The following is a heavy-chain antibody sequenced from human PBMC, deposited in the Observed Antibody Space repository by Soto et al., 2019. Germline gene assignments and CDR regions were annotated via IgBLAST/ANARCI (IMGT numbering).Heavy chain of an antibody. CDR1: GGSISSSYY. V-gene: IGHV4-59*08. D-gene: IGHD4-17*01. Sequence: SETLSLTCAVSGGSISSSYYWSWIRQPPGKGLEWIGYIYYSGSTNYNPSLKSRVTISVDTSKNQFSLKLSSVTAADTAVYYCARLFFKGGDYVSIYYYGMDVWGQGTTVTVSS. J-gene: IGHJ6*02. CDR2: IYYSGST. CDR3: ARLFFKGGDYVSIYYYGMDV.